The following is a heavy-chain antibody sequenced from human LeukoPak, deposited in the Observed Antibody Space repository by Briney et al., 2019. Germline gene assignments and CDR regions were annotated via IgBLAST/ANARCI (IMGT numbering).Heavy chain of an antibody. CDR3: TRTVLDCANGVCYDY. V-gene: IGHV1-18*01. Sequence: ASVKVSCKTSGYTFTTYGISWVRQAPGQGLEWMGWISPYNGNTNYVQKLQGRVTVTTGTSTSTAYMELRSLRSDDTAVYYCTRTVLDCANGVCYDYWGQGTLVTVSS. D-gene: IGHD2-8*01. J-gene: IGHJ4*02. CDR2: ISPYNGNT. CDR1: GYTFTTYG.